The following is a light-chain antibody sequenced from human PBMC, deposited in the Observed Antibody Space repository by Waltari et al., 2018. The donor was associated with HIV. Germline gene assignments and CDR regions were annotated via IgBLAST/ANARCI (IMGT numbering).Light chain of an antibody. J-gene: IGLJ2*01. V-gene: IGLV2-14*01. CDR2: EVS. Sequence: QSALTQPASVSGSPGQSITISCTGTSSDVGGYNYVSWYQQHPGKAPKLLISEVSNRPSGISNRFSGSKSGNTASLTISGLQTEYEADYYCSSYTTSTTPVLFGGGTKLTVV. CDR1: SSDVGGYNY. CDR3: SSYTTSTTPVL.